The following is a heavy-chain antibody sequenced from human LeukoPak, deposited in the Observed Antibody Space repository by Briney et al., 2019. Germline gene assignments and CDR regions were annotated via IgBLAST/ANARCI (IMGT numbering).Heavy chain of an antibody. CDR1: GGSIRSSSYY. D-gene: IGHD7-27*01. CDR3: ARENWVFDY. Sequence: SETLSLPCTVPGGSIRSSSYYWCWIRQPPGKGMEWIGSIYYSGSNYYNPSLKSRVSISVDTSKNQFSLKLSSVTAADTAMYYCARENWVFDYWGQGILVTVSS. V-gene: IGHV4-39*02. CDR2: IYYSGSN. J-gene: IGHJ4*02.